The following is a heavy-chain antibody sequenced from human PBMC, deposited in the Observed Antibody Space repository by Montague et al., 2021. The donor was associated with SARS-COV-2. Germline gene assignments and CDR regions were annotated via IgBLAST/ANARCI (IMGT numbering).Heavy chain of an antibody. CDR2: ISGSGGST. CDR1: GFTFSSYA. Sequence: RHSCAASGFTFSSYAMSWVRQAPGKGLEWVSAISGSGGSTYYADSVKGRFTISRDNSKNTLYLQMNSLRAEDTAVYYCAKRYCSGGSCYSGFDPWGQGTLVTVSS. V-gene: IGHV3-23*01. CDR3: AKRYCSGGSCYSGFDP. D-gene: IGHD2-15*01. J-gene: IGHJ5*02.